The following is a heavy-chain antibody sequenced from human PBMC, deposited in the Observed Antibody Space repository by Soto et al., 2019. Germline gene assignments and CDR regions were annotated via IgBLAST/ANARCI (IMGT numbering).Heavy chain of an antibody. CDR2: IYATGTT. J-gene: IGHJ5*02. Sequence: SETLSLTCTVSGASISGFYWSWIRKSAGKGLEWIGRIYATGTTDYNPSLKSRVMMSVDTSKKQFSLTLRSVTAADTAVYYCVRDGTKTLRDWFDPWGQGISVTVSS. CDR1: GASISGFY. D-gene: IGHD1-1*01. CDR3: VRDGTKTLRDWFDP. V-gene: IGHV4-4*07.